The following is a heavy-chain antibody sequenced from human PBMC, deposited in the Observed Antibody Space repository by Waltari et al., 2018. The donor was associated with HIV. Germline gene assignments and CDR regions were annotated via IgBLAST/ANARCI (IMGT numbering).Heavy chain of an antibody. CDR1: GFSFRSFG. Sequence: EVHLVESGGDLVQPGGSLSLSCAASGFSFRSFGMIWVRQAPGKGLEWISYISGSSSTMYYADSVKGRFTISRDNAKNSVYLQMDSLRDEDTAVYYCARADVTTFDYWGQGARVTVSS. V-gene: IGHV3-48*02. D-gene: IGHD4-17*01. J-gene: IGHJ4*02. CDR2: ISGSSSTM. CDR3: ARADVTTFDY.